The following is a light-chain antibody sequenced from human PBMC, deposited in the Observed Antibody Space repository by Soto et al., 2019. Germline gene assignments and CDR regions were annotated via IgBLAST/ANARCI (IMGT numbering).Light chain of an antibody. V-gene: IGLV2-14*01. CDR2: EVS. CDR3: GSYTSTDTPFV. Sequence: QSALAQPSSVSGSPGQSITISCTGTSTDAGGYNYVSWYQHHPGKGPKLIIYEVSNRPSGVSDRFSGSKSGNKASLIISNLEAEDESDYYCGSYTSTDTPFVFGTGTKVTVL. CDR1: STDAGGYNY. J-gene: IGLJ1*01.